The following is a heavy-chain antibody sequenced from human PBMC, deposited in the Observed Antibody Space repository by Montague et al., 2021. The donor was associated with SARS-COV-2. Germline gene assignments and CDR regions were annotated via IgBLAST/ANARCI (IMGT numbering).Heavy chain of an antibody. J-gene: IGHJ4*02. CDR3: ARDSIAAAGTGY. CDR2: INHSGST. Sequence: SETLSLTCAVYGGSFSGYYWSWIRQPPGKGLEWIGEINHSGSTNYNPSLKSRVTISVDTSKNQFSLKLSSVTAADTAVYYCARDSIAAAGTGYWGQGTLVTVSS. D-gene: IGHD6-13*01. CDR1: GGSFSGYY. V-gene: IGHV4-34*01.